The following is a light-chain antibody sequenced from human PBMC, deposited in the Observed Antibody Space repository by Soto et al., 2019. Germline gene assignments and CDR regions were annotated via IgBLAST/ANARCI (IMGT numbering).Light chain of an antibody. V-gene: IGKV3-11*01. CDR2: DAS. Sequence: ETVLTQSPATLSLSPGEGATLSCRASQSVSSFLAWYQQKPGQAPRLLIYDASNRATGIPARFSGSGSGTEFNLTISSLQSEDFAVYFCQQYDDWLRLTFGGGTKVDIK. CDR3: QQYDDWLRLT. CDR1: QSVSSF. J-gene: IGKJ4*01.